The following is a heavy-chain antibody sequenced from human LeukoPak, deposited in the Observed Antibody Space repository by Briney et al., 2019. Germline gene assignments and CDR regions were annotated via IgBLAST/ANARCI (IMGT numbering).Heavy chain of an antibody. CDR1: GGSISSGDYY. J-gene: IGHJ4*02. D-gene: IGHD2-2*01. CDR2: IYYSGST. V-gene: IGHV4-30-4*08. Sequence: SETLSLTCTVSGGSISSGDYYWSWIRQPPGKGLEWIGYIYYSGSTYYNPSLKSRVTISVDTSKNQFSLKLSSVTAADTAVYYCARVVPAAIGGDFDYWGQGTLVTLSS. CDR3: ARVVPAAIGGDFDY.